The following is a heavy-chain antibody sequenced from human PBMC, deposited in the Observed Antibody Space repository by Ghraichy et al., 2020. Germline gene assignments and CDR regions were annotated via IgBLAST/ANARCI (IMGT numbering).Heavy chain of an antibody. D-gene: IGHD7-27*01. CDR2: INPSGGTT. CDR3: SRTPLGNAFDI. CDR1: GSTFTSYS. J-gene: IGHJ3*02. V-gene: IGHV1-46*01. Sequence: ASVKVSCKTSGSTFTSYSMHCVRLAPGQGLEWMGMINPSGGTTTYAQKFQGRVTMTRDTSTSTVYMELSSLRSEDTAVYYCSRTPLGNAFDIWGQGTMVTVYS.